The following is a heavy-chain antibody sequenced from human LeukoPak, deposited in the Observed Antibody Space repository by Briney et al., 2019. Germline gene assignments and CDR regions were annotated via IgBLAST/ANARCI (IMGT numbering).Heavy chain of an antibody. CDR3: ARDGDYTNTYFDY. CDR1: GFTSSSYS. J-gene: IGHJ4*02. D-gene: IGHD4-11*01. Sequence: GGSLRLSCAASGFTSSSYSMHWVRQAPGKGLEWVSSISTSSLFIYYADSVKGRFTISRDNAKNSLYLQTNSLRAEDTAVYYCARDGDYTNTYFDYWGQGTLVTVSS. CDR2: ISTSSLFI. V-gene: IGHV3-21*01.